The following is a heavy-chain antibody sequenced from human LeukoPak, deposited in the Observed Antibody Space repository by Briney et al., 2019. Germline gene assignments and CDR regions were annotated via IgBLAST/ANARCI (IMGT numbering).Heavy chain of an antibody. CDR3: ARRKFGGGWYRFYFDY. Sequence: SETLSLTCAVYGGSFSGYYWSWIRQPPGKGLEWIGEINHSGSTNYNPSLKSRVTISVDTSKNQFSLKLSSVTAADTAVYYCARRKFGGGWYRFYFDYWGQGTLVTVSS. D-gene: IGHD6-19*01. J-gene: IGHJ4*02. V-gene: IGHV4-34*01. CDR2: INHSGST. CDR1: GGSFSGYY.